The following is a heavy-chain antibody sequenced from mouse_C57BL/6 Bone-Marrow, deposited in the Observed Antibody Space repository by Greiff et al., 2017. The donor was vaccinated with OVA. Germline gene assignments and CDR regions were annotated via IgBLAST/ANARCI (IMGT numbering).Heavy chain of an antibody. CDR1: GYTFTSYW. CDR2: IDPSDSYT. Sequence: VQLQQPGAELVKPGASVKLSCKASGYTFTSYWMQWVKQRPGQGLEWIGEIDPSDSYTNYNQKFKGKAPLTVDTSSSTAYMQLSSLTSEDSAVYYCARSSLIYYGSSYNYAMDYWGQGTSVTVSS. D-gene: IGHD1-1*01. CDR3: ARSSLIYYGSSYNYAMDY. J-gene: IGHJ4*01. V-gene: IGHV1-50*01.